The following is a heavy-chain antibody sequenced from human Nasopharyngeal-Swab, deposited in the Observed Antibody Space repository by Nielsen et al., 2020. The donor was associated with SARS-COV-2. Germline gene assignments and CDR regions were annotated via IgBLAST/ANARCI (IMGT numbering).Heavy chain of an antibody. J-gene: IGHJ4*02. V-gene: IGHV3-23*01. Sequence: GESLKISCAASGFTFSSFAMSWVRQAPGKGLEWVSSISGSGGSIYYADSVKGRFTISRDNSKNTLYLQMSSLRAEDTAVYYCAKAPRYYFGSGSFHFEYWGQGTLVTVSS. CDR1: GFTFSSFA. CDR2: ISGSGGSI. D-gene: IGHD3-10*01. CDR3: AKAPRYYFGSGSFHFEY.